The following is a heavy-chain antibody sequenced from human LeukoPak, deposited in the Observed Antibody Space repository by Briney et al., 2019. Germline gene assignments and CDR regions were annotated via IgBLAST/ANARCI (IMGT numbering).Heavy chain of an antibody. CDR2: ISGSGGSI. D-gene: IGHD4-17*01. Sequence: GGSLRLSCTASGFTFSDYAMSWVRQAPGKGLEWVSGISGSGGSIRYADSVKGRFTISRDNSKNTLYLQMNSLRAEDTAVYYCARNYGDYDGQVTPFHYWGQGTLVTVSS. J-gene: IGHJ4*02. V-gene: IGHV3-23*01. CDR3: ARNYGDYDGQVTPFHY. CDR1: GFTFSDYA.